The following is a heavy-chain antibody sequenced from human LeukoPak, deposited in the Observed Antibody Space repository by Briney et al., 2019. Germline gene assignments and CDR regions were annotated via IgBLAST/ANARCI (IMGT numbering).Heavy chain of an antibody. D-gene: IGHD3-9*01. CDR2: IYNSGST. V-gene: IGHV4-59*08. CDR1: GASITSFY. Sequence: SKTLSLTCTVSGASITSFYWNWVRQPPGKGLEWIGYIYNSGSTNYNPSLKSRIAISVDTSKNQFSLKLSSMPAADTAVYYCARRLNDILTGFMAFDIWGQGTMVTVSS. J-gene: IGHJ3*02. CDR3: ARRLNDILTGFMAFDI.